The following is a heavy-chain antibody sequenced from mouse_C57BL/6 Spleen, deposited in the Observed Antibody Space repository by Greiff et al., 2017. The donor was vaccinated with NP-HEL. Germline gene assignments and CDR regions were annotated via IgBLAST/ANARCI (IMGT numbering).Heavy chain of an antibody. CDR3: ARGGYDWYFDV. J-gene: IGHJ1*03. CDR1: GFTFSDYG. V-gene: IGHV5-17*01. Sequence: EVQVVESGGGLVKPGGSLKLSCAASGFTFSDYGMHWVRQAPEKGLEWVAYISSGSSTIYYADTVKGRFTISRDNAKNTLFLQMTSLRSEDTAMYYCARGGYDWYFDVWGTATTVTVSS. CDR2: ISSGSSTI. D-gene: IGHD2-2*01.